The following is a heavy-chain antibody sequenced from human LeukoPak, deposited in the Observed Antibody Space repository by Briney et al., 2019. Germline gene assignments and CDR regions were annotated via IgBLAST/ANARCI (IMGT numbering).Heavy chain of an antibody. D-gene: IGHD6-19*01. CDR1: GFTFDDYA. Sequence: GRSLRLSCAASGFTFDDYAMHWVRQAPGKGLEWVSGINWNSGRIGYADSVKGRFTISRDNAMNSLYLQMNSLRVEDTALYYCAKDKRQWLVGGGAFDIWGQGTMATVSS. CDR3: AKDKRQWLVGGGAFDI. J-gene: IGHJ3*02. V-gene: IGHV3-9*01. CDR2: INWNSGRI.